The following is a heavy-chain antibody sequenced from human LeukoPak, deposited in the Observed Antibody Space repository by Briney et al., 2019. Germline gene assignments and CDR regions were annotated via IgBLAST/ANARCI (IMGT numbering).Heavy chain of an antibody. D-gene: IGHD5-24*01. CDR2: NYPDDCDT. Sequence: GASLQFSAYGSACGFTSSWFGCGRQLPGKDLVWLRINYPDDCDTRYSPSFQGQVTISADTSISTAYLQWSSLKASDTAMYYCATPRRSDGYNDDKDAFDIWGQGTMVTVSS. CDR1: ACGFTSSW. CDR3: ATPRRSDGYNDDKDAFDI. J-gene: IGHJ3*02. V-gene: IGHV5-51*01.